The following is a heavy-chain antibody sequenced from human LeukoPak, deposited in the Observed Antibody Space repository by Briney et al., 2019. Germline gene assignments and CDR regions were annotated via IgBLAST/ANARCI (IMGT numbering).Heavy chain of an antibody. D-gene: IGHD5-12*01. CDR2: IWYDGSNK. CDR3: ARDGSGYDYYFDS. CDR1: GFTFSSYG. Sequence: GGSLRLSCAASGFTFSSYGMHWVRQAPGKGLEWVAVIWYDGSNKYYADSVKGRFTISRDNSKNTLYLQMNSLRAEDTAVYYCARDGSGYDYYFDSWGQGALVTVSS. J-gene: IGHJ4*02. V-gene: IGHV3-33*01.